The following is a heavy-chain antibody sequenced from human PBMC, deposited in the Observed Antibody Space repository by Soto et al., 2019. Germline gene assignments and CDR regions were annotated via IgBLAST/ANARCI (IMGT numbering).Heavy chain of an antibody. CDR3: ARDRVDGYNPPGAYDI. CDR1: GGSISSGGYY. Sequence: SETLSLTCTVSGGSISSGGYYWSWIRQHPGKGLEWIGYIYYSGSAYYNPSLTSRVTISVDTSKNQFSLKLSSVTAADTAVYYCARDRVDGYNPPGAYDIWGQGTMVTVSS. CDR2: IYYSGSA. D-gene: IGHD5-12*01. V-gene: IGHV4-31*03. J-gene: IGHJ3*02.